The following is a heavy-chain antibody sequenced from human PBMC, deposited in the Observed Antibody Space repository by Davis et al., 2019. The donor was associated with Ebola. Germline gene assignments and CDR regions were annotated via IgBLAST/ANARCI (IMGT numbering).Heavy chain of an antibody. Sequence: SETLSLTCTVSGGSISSYYWSWIRQPPGKGLEWTGYSYYSGSTNYNPSLKSRVTISVDTSKNQFSLKLSSVTAADTAVYYCARLAAYSSSSFDYWGQGTLVTVSS. V-gene: IGHV4-59*01. CDR3: ARLAAYSSSSFDY. CDR1: GGSISSYY. D-gene: IGHD6-6*01. CDR2: SYYSGST. J-gene: IGHJ4*02.